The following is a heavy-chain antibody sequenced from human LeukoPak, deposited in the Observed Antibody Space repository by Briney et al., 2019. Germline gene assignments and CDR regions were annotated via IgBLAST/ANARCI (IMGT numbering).Heavy chain of an antibody. Sequence: SETLSLTCSVSGYSISSGYYWGWIRQPPGKGLEWIGSVYHSGSIYYNPSLKSRVTISVDTSKNQFSLKLSSVTAADTAVYYCARTSKGYYAYMDVWGKGTTVTVSS. J-gene: IGHJ6*03. V-gene: IGHV4-38-2*02. CDR3: ARTSKGYYAYMDV. D-gene: IGHD3-10*01. CDR2: VYHSGSI. CDR1: GYSISSGYY.